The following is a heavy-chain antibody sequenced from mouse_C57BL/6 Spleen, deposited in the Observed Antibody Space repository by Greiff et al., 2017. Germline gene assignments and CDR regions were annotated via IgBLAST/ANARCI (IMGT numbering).Heavy chain of an antibody. J-gene: IGHJ3*01. CDR1: GYTFTSYW. D-gene: IGHD4-1*02. CDR2: IYPSDSET. Sequence: VQLQQPGAELVRPGSSVKLSCKASGYTFTSYWMDWVKQRPGQGLEWIGNIYPSDSETHYNQKFKDKATLTVDKSSSTAYIQLSLLTSEDSAVYYCARRNWDRGFAYWGQGTLVTVSA. V-gene: IGHV1-61*01. CDR3: ARRNWDRGFAY.